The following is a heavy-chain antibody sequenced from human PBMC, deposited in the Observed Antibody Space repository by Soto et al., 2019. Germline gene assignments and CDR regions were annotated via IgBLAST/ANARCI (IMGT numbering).Heavy chain of an antibody. CDR2: IYYSGSI. Sequence: QVQLQESGPGLVKPSETLSLTCTVSGGSISSYHWSWIRQPPGKGLEWIGYIYYSGSINYNPSLRSRVTLSADTSKNPFTLKLTSVTAADTAVYYCARHVGLRDSYDHWGQGTLVNVSS. D-gene: IGHD3-10*01. CDR1: GGSISSYH. V-gene: IGHV4-59*08. CDR3: ARHVGLRDSYDH. J-gene: IGHJ4*02.